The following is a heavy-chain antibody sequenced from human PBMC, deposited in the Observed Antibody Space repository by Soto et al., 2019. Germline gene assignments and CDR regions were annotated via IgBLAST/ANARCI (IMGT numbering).Heavy chain of an antibody. J-gene: IGHJ4*02. CDR1: GFTFSRYA. Sequence: EVQLWESGGGLVQPGGSLRLSCAASGFTFSRYAMNWVRQAPGKGLEWVSGISWNSGTIDYADSVKGRFTISRDNAKNSLYLQMNSLRAEDTALYFCAKDIASSSWYYFDYWGQGTLVTVSS. CDR3: AKDIASSSWYYFDY. D-gene: IGHD6-13*01. V-gene: IGHV3-9*01. CDR2: ISWNSGTI.